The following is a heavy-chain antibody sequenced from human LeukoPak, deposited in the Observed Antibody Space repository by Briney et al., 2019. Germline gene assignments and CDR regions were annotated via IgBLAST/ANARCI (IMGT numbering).Heavy chain of an antibody. J-gene: IGHJ4*02. CDR3: ARVNDFWSGYYQYYFDY. CDR2: ISSSSSYI. CDR1: GFTFSSYS. Sequence: GGSLRLSCAASGFTFSSYSMNWVRQAPGKGLEWVSSISSSSSYIYYADSVKGRFTISRDNAKNSLYLQMNSLRAEDTAVYYCARVNDFWSGYYQYYFDYWGQGTLVTVSS. D-gene: IGHD3-3*01. V-gene: IGHV3-21*01.